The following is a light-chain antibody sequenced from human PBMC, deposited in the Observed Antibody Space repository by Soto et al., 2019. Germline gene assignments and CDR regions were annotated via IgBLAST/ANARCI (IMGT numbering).Light chain of an antibody. V-gene: IGKV3-20*01. J-gene: IGKJ1*01. CDR3: QHCGISPHT. CDR2: GSS. Sequence: EAVLTQSPDTLSLSPGERATLSCRASQGINSNYLAWYQQKPGQAPRLLIYGSSTRATGVPDRFSGSGSATDFTLTISRLEPEDFAAYFCQHCGISPHTFGQGTKVDNK. CDR1: QGINSNY.